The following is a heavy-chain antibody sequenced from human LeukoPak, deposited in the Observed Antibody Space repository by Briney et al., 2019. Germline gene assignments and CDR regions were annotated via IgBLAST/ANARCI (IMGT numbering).Heavy chain of an antibody. V-gene: IGHV4-59*08. D-gene: IGHD1-26*01. CDR2: MYYSGST. Sequence: PSETLSLTCTVSGGSISSYYWSWIRQPPGKGLEWIGYMYYSGSTNYNPSLKSRVTISVDTSKNQFSLKLSSVTAADTAVYYCASLIGTRTFDYWGQGTLVSVSS. CDR3: ASLIGTRTFDY. J-gene: IGHJ4*02. CDR1: GGSISSYY.